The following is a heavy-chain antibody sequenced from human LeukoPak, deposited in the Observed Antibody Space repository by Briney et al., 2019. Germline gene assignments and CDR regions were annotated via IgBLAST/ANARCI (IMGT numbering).Heavy chain of an antibody. CDR2: ISGSGGTT. CDR3: AKDRARYCSGGRCLRAFDI. Sequence: GGSLRLSCAASGFIFSNYAMSWVRQAPGKGLEWVSAISGSGGTTNYADSVKGRFTVSRDNSKNTLYLQMNGLRGDDTAVYYCAKDRARYCSGGRCLRAFDIWGQGTMVTVSS. J-gene: IGHJ3*02. CDR1: GFIFSNYA. V-gene: IGHV3-23*01. D-gene: IGHD2-15*01.